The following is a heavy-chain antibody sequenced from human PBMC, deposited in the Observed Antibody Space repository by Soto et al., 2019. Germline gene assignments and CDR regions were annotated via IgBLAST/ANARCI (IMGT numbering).Heavy chain of an antibody. CDR2: LYWNDDK. CDR1: GFSLSTTRVG. D-gene: IGHD2-8*01. J-gene: IGHJ4*01. Sequence: QITLKESGPTLVKPTQTLTLTCTFSGFSLSTTRVGVGWIRQPPGEALEWLALLYWNDDKLYSPSLKRRLTITKDTSKNLVVLTLTNMDPVDTATYYCAHSKTSGMLYYFDYWGHGTLVTVSS. CDR3: AHSKTSGMLYYFDY. V-gene: IGHV2-5*01.